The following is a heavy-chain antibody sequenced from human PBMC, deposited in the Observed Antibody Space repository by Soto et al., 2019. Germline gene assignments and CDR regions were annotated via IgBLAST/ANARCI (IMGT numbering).Heavy chain of an antibody. Sequence: KVSCKASGGTFSSYAISWVRQAPGQGLEWMGGIIPIFGTANYAQKFQGRVTITADESTSTAYMELSSLRSEDTAVYYCASSFDSSGYYYVMGVYFQPWGQGTLVTVPQ. CDR2: IIPIFGTA. V-gene: IGHV1-69*01. J-gene: IGHJ1*01. CDR3: ASSFDSSGYYYVMGVYFQP. CDR1: GGTFSSYA. D-gene: IGHD3-22*01.